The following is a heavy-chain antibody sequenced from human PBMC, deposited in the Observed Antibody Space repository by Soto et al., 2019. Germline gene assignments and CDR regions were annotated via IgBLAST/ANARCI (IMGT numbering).Heavy chain of an antibody. D-gene: IGHD6-19*01. CDR3: ARLRLSSGWYVVSWYYGMDG. Sequence: QVQLVQSGAEVKKPGASVKVSCKASGYTFTSYGISWVRQAPGQGLEWMGWISAYNGNTNYAQKLQGRVTMTTDTSTSTAYMELRSLRSDDTAVYYCARLRLSSGWYVVSWYYGMDGWGQGTTVTVSS. CDR2: ISAYNGNT. CDR1: GYTFTSYG. V-gene: IGHV1-18*01. J-gene: IGHJ6*02.